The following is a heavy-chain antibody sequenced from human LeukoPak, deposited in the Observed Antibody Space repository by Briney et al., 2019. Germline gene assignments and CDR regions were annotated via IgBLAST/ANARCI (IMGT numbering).Heavy chain of an antibody. V-gene: IGHV4-39*07. J-gene: IGHJ6*02. CDR2: IYYSGST. CDR3: ARGSRRLYYDFWSGRPMDV. CDR1: GGSISSSSYY. D-gene: IGHD3-3*01. Sequence: SETLSLTCTVSGGSISSSSYYWGWIRQPPGKGLEWIGSIYYSGSTFYSPSLKSRVTISVDTSKNQFSLKLSSVTAADTAVYYCARGSRRLYYDFWSGRPMDVWGQGTTVTVSS.